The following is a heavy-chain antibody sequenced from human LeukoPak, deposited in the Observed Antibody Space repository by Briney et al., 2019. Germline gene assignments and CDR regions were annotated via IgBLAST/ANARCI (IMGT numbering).Heavy chain of an antibody. CDR1: GFSFSNYN. J-gene: IGHJ4*02. V-gene: IGHV3-48*01. Sequence: GGTLRLSCSASGFSFSNYNMNWVRQAPGKGLEWISYISYSSRTTHYADSLKGRFTISRDNAANSLYLQMNSLRAEDTAVYYCARGQVYYDSSGYYFDYWGQGTLVTVSS. D-gene: IGHD3-22*01. CDR3: ARGQVYYDSSGYYFDY. CDR2: ISYSSRTT.